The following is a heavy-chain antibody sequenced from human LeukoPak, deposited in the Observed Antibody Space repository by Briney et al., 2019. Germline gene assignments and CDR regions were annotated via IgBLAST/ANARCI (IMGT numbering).Heavy chain of an antibody. D-gene: IGHD6-13*01. CDR2: IYYSGST. Sequence: SETLSLTCTVSGGSISSGSYYWGWIRQPPGKGLEWIGSIYYSGSTYYNPSLKSRVTISVDTSKNQFSLKLSSVTAADTAVYYCARPNPYVGAAAYFDYWGQGTLVTVSS. V-gene: IGHV4-39*01. J-gene: IGHJ4*02. CDR3: ARPNPYVGAAAYFDY. CDR1: GGSISSGSYY.